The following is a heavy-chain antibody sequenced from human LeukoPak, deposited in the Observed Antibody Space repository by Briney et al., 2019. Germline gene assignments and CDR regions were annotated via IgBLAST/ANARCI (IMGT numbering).Heavy chain of an antibody. J-gene: IGHJ6*03. Sequence: GASVKVSCETSGYSFISHEISWVRQAPGQGLEWMGYISAYNGDTNHAQKFQGRLTMTTDTSTSTAYMELRSLRSEDTAVYYCARNTIKGDYYYMDVWGKGTTVTVSS. CDR3: ARNTIKGDYYYMDV. V-gene: IGHV1-18*01. D-gene: IGHD5-12*01. CDR2: ISAYNGDT. CDR1: GYSFISHE.